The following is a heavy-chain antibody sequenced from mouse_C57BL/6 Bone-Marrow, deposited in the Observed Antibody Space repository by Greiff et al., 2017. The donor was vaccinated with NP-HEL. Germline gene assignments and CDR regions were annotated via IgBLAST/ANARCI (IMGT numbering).Heavy chain of an antibody. D-gene: IGHD1-1*01. V-gene: IGHV5-9-1*02. CDR3: TRRGDYGGSSYFDY. CDR1: GFTFSSYA. J-gene: IGHJ2*01. Sequence: DVMLVESGEGLVKPGGSLKLSCAASGFTFSSYAMSWVRQTPEKRLEWVAYISSGGDYIYYADTVKGRFTISRDNARNTLYLQMSSLKSEDTAMYYCTRRGDYGGSSYFDYWGQGTTLTVSS. CDR2: ISSGGDYI.